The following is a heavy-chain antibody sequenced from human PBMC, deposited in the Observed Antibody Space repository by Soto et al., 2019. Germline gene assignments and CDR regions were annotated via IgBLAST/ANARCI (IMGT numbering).Heavy chain of an antibody. Sequence: QLQLQESGPGLVKPSETLSLTCTVSGGSISSSSYYWGWIRQPPGKGLEWIGSIYYSGSTYYNPSLKSRVTISVDTSKKQFSLKLSSVTAADTAVYYCARRAIYCSSTSCYLYYYGMDVWGQGTTVTVSS. CDR2: IYYSGST. D-gene: IGHD2-2*01. J-gene: IGHJ6*02. CDR1: GGSISSSSYY. V-gene: IGHV4-39*01. CDR3: ARRAIYCSSTSCYLYYYGMDV.